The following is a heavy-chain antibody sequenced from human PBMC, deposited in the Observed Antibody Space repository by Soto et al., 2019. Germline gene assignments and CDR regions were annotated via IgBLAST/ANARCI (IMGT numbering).Heavy chain of an antibody. CDR1: GFTFSNYG. J-gene: IGHJ6*02. D-gene: IGHD2-2*01. Sequence: GGSLRLSCAASGFTFSNYGMHWVRQAPGKGLEWVAVISYDGSDKYYADSVKGRFTISRDNSKNTLYLQMNSLRAEDTAVYYCAKVTGYCSSSSCRRDYYYYYGMDVWGQGTTVTVSS. V-gene: IGHV3-30*18. CDR3: AKVTGYCSSSSCRRDYYYYYGMDV. CDR2: ISYDGSDK.